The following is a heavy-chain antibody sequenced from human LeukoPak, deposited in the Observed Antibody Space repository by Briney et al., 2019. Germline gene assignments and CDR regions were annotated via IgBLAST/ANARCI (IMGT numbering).Heavy chain of an antibody. CDR2: IKEDGRAK. CDR1: GVTFTNYL. Sequence: GGSLRLSCAASGVTFTNYLMSWVRQAPGKGLEWVANIKEDGRAKYYVDSVRGPFTISRDNAKTSLYLQMDSLRAEDTAVYYCARDRESNWFPYLDSWGQGTLVTVSS. J-gene: IGHJ4*02. D-gene: IGHD6-13*01. CDR3: ARDRESNWFPYLDS. V-gene: IGHV3-7*01.